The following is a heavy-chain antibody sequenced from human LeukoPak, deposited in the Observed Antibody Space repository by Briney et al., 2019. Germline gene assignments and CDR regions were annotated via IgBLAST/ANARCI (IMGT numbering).Heavy chain of an antibody. J-gene: IGHJ5*02. Sequence: SQTLSLTCAVSGGSISSGGYSWSWIRQPPGKGLEWLGYIYHSGSTYYNPSLKSRVTISVDRSKNQFSLKLSSVTAADTAVYYCARDFSGNSVWFDPWGQGTLVTVSS. D-gene: IGHD4-23*01. CDR3: ARDFSGNSVWFDP. CDR1: GGSISSGGYS. V-gene: IGHV4-30-2*01. CDR2: IYHSGST.